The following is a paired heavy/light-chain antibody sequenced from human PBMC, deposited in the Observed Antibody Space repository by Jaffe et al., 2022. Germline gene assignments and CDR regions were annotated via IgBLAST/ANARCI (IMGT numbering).Heavy chain of an antibody. CDR2: ISWNSGSI. D-gene: IGHD6-19*01. CDR1: GFTFDDYA. CDR3: AKAQTPPGYSSGWTAHWVDAFDI. Sequence: EVQLVESGGGLVQPGRSLRLSCAASGFTFDDYAMHWVRQAPGKGLEWVSGISWNSGSIGYADSVKGRFTISRDNAKNSLYLQMNSLRAEDTALYYCAKAQTPPGYSSGWTAHWVDAFDIWGQGTMVTVSS. J-gene: IGHJ3*02. V-gene: IGHV3-9*01.
Light chain of an antibody. J-gene: IGKJ5*01. Sequence: EIVLTQSPDFQSVTPKEKVTITCRASQSIGSSLHWYQQKPDQSPKLLIKYASQSFSGVPSRFSGSGSGTDFTLTINSLEAEDAATYYCHQSSSLPLTFGQGTRLEIK. CDR2: YAS. CDR1: QSIGSS. V-gene: IGKV6-21*01. CDR3: HQSSSLPLT.